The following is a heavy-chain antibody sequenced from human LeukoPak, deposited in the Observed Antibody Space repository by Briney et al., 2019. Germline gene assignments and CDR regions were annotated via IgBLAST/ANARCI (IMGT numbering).Heavy chain of an antibody. CDR1: GGSISSSSYY. Sequence: PSETLSLTCTVSGGSISSSSYYWGWIRQAPGKGLEWVSGITSDSRGIYYADSVKGRFTIYRDNSKMTLYLQMDSLGVEDTAVYYCAVNIAAAGTLPYHNWFDPWGQGTLVTVSS. CDR2: ITSDSRGI. D-gene: IGHD6-13*01. J-gene: IGHJ5*02. V-gene: IGHV3-66*03. CDR3: AVNIAAAGTLPYHNWFDP.